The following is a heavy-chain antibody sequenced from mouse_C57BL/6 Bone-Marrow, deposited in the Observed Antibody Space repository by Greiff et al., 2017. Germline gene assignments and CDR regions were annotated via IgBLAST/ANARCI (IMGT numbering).Heavy chain of an antibody. D-gene: IGHD2-4*01. Sequence: DVMLVESGGDLVKPGGSLKLSCAASGFTFSSYGMSWVRQTPDKRLEWVATISSGGSYTYYPDSVKGRFTISRDNAKNTLYLQRSSLKSEDTAMYYCARPPIYYDYDAFAYWGQGTLVTVSA. V-gene: IGHV5-6*02. CDR3: ARPPIYYDYDAFAY. CDR2: ISSGGSYT. CDR1: GFTFSSYG. J-gene: IGHJ3*01.